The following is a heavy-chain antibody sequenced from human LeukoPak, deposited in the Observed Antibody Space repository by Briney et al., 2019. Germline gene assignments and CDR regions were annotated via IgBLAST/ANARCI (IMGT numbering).Heavy chain of an antibody. D-gene: IGHD5-12*01. V-gene: IGHV3-33*01. Sequence: PGRSLRLSCAASGFTFSSYGMHWVRQAPGKGLEWVAVIWYDGSNKYYADSVKGRFTISRDNSKNTLYLQMNSLRAEDTAVYYCARGGRDIVATILDYWGQGTLVTVSS. CDR3: ARGGRDIVATILDY. CDR1: GFTFSSYG. J-gene: IGHJ4*02. CDR2: IWYDGSNK.